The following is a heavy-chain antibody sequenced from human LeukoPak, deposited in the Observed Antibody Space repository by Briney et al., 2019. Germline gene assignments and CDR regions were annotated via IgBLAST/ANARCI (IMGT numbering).Heavy chain of an antibody. CDR2: ISGSGGST. V-gene: IGHV3-23*01. D-gene: IGHD1-26*01. CDR1: GFTFSSYE. J-gene: IGHJ5*02. CDR3: AKDRRYKIVGATLLSLVLDP. Sequence: PGGSLRLSCAASGFTFSSYEMNWVRQAPGKGLEWVSAISGSGGSTYYADSVKGRFTISRDNSKNTLYLQMNSLRAEDTAVYYCAKDRRYKIVGATLLSLVLDPWGQGTLVTVSS.